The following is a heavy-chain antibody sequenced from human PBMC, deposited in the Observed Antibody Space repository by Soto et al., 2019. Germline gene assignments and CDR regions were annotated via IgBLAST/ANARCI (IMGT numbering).Heavy chain of an antibody. CDR2: ISGSGGST. CDR1: GGSFSGYY. J-gene: IGHJ4*02. CDR3: AFPDDSSGFDY. Sequence: QASETLTLTCAVYGGSFSGYYWSWVRQAPEKGLEWVSSISGSGGSTYYTDSVKGRFTISRDNSKNTLYLQMNSLRAGDTAVYYCAFPDDSSGFDYWGQGTLVTVSS. D-gene: IGHD3-22*01. V-gene: IGHV3-23*01.